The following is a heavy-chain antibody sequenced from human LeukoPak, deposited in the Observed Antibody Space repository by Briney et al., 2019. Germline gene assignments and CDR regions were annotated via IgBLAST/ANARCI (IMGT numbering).Heavy chain of an antibody. CDR3: ARGTFSEMATIEHFDY. CDR1: GGSISSYY. Sequence: PSETLSLTCTVSGGSISSYYWSWIRQPPGKGLEWIGYMYYSGSTNYNPSLKSRVTISVDMSKNKVSLKLSSVTSADTAVYYCARGTFSEMATIEHFDYWGQGTLVTVSS. CDR2: MYYSGST. D-gene: IGHD5-24*01. J-gene: IGHJ4*02. V-gene: IGHV4-59*08.